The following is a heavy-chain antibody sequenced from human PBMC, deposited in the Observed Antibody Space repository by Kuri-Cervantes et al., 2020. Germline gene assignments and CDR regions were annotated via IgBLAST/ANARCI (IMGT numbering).Heavy chain of an antibody. V-gene: IGHV4-39*01. CDR3: ARGRSSRGRAGIVWWHY. CDR1: GGSISSGSNY. D-gene: IGHD1-26*01. J-gene: IGHJ4*02. CDR2: MHYSGST. Sequence: GSLRLSCTVSGGSISSGSNYWGWIRQPPGKGLEWIANMHYSGSTFYNPSLKSRVAISVDTSKNQFSLKVSSVTAADTAVYYCARGRSSRGRAGIVWWHYWGQGTLVTVSS.